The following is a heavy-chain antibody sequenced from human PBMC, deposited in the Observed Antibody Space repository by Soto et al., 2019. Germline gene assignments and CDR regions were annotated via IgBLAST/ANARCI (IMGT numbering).Heavy chain of an antibody. J-gene: IGHJ5*02. D-gene: IGHD1-26*01. V-gene: IGHV4-59*01. CDR1: GGSISSYY. CDR2: IYYSGST. Sequence: SETLSLTCTVSGGSISSYYWSWVRQPPGKGLEWIGYIYYSGSTNYNPSLKSRVTISVDTSKNQFSLKLSSVTAADTAVYYCARAIVGATTWFDPWGQGTLVTVSS. CDR3: ARAIVGATTWFDP.